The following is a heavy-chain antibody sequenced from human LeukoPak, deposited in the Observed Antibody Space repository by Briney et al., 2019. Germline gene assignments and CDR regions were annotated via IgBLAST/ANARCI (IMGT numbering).Heavy chain of an antibody. Sequence: PSETLSLTCTVSGGSITSYYWSWIRQPPGKGLEWIGYIYYSGSTNYNPSPKSRVTISVDTSKNQFSLKLSSVTAADTAVYYCARIGSSWNFDFDYWGQGTLVTVSS. J-gene: IGHJ4*02. V-gene: IGHV4-59*01. CDR2: IYYSGST. CDR3: ARIGSSWNFDFDY. D-gene: IGHD6-13*01. CDR1: GGSITSYY.